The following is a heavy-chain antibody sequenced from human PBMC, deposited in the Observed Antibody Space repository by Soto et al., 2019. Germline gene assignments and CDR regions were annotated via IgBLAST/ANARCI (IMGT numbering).Heavy chain of an antibody. Sequence: QVQLVQSGAEVKKPGSSVKVSYKASGGTFSSYAISWVRQAPGQGLEWMGGIIPIFGTANYAQKFQGRVTITADESTSTAYMELSSLRSEDTAVYYCARENYGGNSAGDWFDPWGQGTLVTVSS. CDR1: GGTFSSYA. CDR2: IIPIFGTA. CDR3: ARENYGGNSAGDWFDP. D-gene: IGHD4-17*01. J-gene: IGHJ5*02. V-gene: IGHV1-69*12.